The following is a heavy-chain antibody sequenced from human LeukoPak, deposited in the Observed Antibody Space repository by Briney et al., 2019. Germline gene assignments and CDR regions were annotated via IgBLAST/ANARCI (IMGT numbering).Heavy chain of an antibody. CDR2: INGNDYRT. CDR1: GFTFRSFT. D-gene: IGHD6-19*01. CDR3: AKGSAVADIYFDY. V-gene: IGHV3-23*01. J-gene: IGHJ4*02. Sequence: GGSLRLSCAASGFTFRSFTMSWVRQAPGKGLEWVSSINGNDYRTFYADSVKGRFTISRDNSKNTLYLQINRLRAEDTAVYFCAKGSAVADIYFDYWGQGTLVTVSS.